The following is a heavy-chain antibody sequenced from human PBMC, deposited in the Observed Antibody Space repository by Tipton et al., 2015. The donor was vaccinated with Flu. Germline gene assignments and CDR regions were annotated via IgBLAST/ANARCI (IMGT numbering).Heavy chain of an antibody. CDR1: GYSITSDYY. CDR3: ARSTYYYGSGSSDY. D-gene: IGHD3-10*01. J-gene: IGHJ4*02. CDR2: ISHTGRT. V-gene: IGHV4-38-2*01. Sequence: LRLSCAVSGYSITSDYYLGWMRQPPGKGLEWIGCISHTGRTYYNPSLKSRVTISVDTAKNQFSQRLNSVTASDTAVYYCARSTYYYGSGSSDYWGQGTLVTVSS.